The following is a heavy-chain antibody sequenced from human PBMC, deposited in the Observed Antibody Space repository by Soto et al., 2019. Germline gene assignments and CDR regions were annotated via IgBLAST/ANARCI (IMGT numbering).Heavy chain of an antibody. J-gene: IGHJ4*02. CDR1: GFTFSSYG. Sequence: QVQLVESGGGVVQPGRSLRLSCAASGFTFSSYGMHWVRQAPGKGLEWVAVIWYDGSNKYYADSVKGRFTISRDNSKNTLYLQMNSLRAEDTAVYYCARDRRILEWLYHIDYWGQGTLVTVSS. D-gene: IGHD3-3*01. CDR2: IWYDGSNK. CDR3: ARDRRILEWLYHIDY. V-gene: IGHV3-33*01.